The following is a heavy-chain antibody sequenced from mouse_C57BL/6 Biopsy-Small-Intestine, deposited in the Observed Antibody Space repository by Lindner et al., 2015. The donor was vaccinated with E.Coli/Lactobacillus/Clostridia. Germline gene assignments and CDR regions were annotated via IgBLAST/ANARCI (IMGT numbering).Heavy chain of an antibody. CDR2: ISAFNGNT. CDR3: ARVLRHNWFDP. CDR1: GYTFTTYG. J-gene: IGHJ4*01. D-gene: IGHD6-1*01. Sequence: SVKVSCKTSGYTFTTYGITWVRQAPGQGLEWLGWISAFNGNTKSAQTLQDRLTLTTDTSTNTAYMELRSLRSDDTAVYYCARVLRHNWFDPWGQGTLVTVSS. V-gene: IGHV1-4*01.